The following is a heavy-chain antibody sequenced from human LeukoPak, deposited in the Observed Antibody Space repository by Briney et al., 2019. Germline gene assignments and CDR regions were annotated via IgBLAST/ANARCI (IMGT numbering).Heavy chain of an antibody. D-gene: IGHD4-23*01. Sequence: PGGSLRLTCAASGFTFSSYGMHWVRQAPGKGLEWVAVIWYDGSNKYYADSVKGRFTISRDNSKNTLYLQMNSLRAEDTAVYYCAREAPNYGGNSFDYWGQGTLVTVSS. V-gene: IGHV3-33*01. CDR3: AREAPNYGGNSFDY. CDR1: GFTFSSYG. J-gene: IGHJ4*02. CDR2: IWYDGSNK.